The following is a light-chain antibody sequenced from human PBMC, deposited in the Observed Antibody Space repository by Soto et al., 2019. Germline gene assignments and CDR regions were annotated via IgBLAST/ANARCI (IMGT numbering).Light chain of an antibody. CDR1: QTVNSSY. Sequence: EVVLTQSPGTLSLSPGERATLSCRASQTVNSSYLAWYQQKPGQAPRLLIYSASSRATDIPDRFSGSGSGTDFTLTISRLEPEDFYCQRYGISPPKYTFGQGTKLEIK. J-gene: IGKJ2*01. CDR2: SAS. CDR3: QRYGISPPKYT. V-gene: IGKV3-20*01.